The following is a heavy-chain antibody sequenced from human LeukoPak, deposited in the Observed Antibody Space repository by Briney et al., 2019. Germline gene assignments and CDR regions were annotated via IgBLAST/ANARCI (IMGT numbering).Heavy chain of an antibody. V-gene: IGHV4-30-4*01. J-gene: IGHJ4*02. Sequence: NPSQTLSLTCTVSGGSISSGDYYWSWIRQPPGKGLEWIGYIYYSGSTNYNPSLKSRVTISVDKSKNQFSLKLSSVTAADTAVYYCAREADDSSGYQYYFDYWGQGTLVTVSS. CDR2: IYYSGST. CDR1: GGSISSGDYY. D-gene: IGHD3-22*01. CDR3: AREADDSSGYQYYFDY.